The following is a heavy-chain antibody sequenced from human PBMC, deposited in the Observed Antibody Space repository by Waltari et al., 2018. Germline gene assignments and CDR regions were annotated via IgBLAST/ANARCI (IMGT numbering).Heavy chain of an antibody. D-gene: IGHD2-2*01. CDR3: AKDRHQLIEEGFLLALDP. CDR1: GYIFTNYG. Sequence: QVQLVQSGAEVKKPGASLKVSCKASGYIFTNYGISWVRQDPGQGLEWMGWISGNKGHTNFAPKLLGRRTMAKDTSTNTVYMELSRLTSDDTAVYYCAKDRHQLIEEGFLLALDPWGQGTLVTVS. J-gene: IGHJ5*02. V-gene: IGHV1-18*04. CDR2: ISGNKGHT.